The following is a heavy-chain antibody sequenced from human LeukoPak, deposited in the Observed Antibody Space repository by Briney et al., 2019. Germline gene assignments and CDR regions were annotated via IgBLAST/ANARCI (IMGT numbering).Heavy chain of an antibody. D-gene: IGHD2-15*01. Sequence: SETLSLTCTVSGGSLSSSISYRGWIRQPPGKGLEWIGSIYYSGSTSYNPSLKSRVTISVDTSKNQFSLKLSSVTAADTAVYYCARHESIIVVVAARGFDYWGQGTLVTVSS. CDR3: ARHESIIVVVAARGFDY. V-gene: IGHV4-39*01. J-gene: IGHJ4*02. CDR1: GGSLSSSISY. CDR2: IYYSGST.